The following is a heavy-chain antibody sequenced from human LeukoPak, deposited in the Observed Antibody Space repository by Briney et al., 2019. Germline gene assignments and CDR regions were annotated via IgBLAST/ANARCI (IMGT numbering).Heavy chain of an antibody. J-gene: IGHJ4*02. CDR2: INGSGDNT. CDR3: AKRSGYTTGWFFDF. D-gene: IGHD6-19*01. V-gene: IGHV3-23*01. CDR1: GFSFSSYA. Sequence: GGSLKLSCAASGFSFSSYAMSWVRQAPGKGLEWVSSINGSGDNTYYAESVKGWFTISRDNSKNTLFLQMNSLRAEDTAVFYCAKRSGYTTGWFFDFWGQGTLVTVSS.